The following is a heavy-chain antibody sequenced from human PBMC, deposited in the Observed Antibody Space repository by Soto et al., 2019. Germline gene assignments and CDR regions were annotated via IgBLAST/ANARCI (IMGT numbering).Heavy chain of an antibody. V-gene: IGHV3-30-3*01. J-gene: IGHJ4*02. CDR1: GFTFSSYA. CDR2: ISYDGSNK. Sequence: QVQLVESGGGAVQPGRSLRLSCAASGFTFSSYAMHWVRQAPGKGLEWVAVISYDGSNKYYADSVKGRFTISRDNSKNTLYLQMNSLRAEDTAVYYCARDTYYYDSSGYPHWGQGTLVTVSS. CDR3: ARDTYYYDSSGYPH. D-gene: IGHD3-22*01.